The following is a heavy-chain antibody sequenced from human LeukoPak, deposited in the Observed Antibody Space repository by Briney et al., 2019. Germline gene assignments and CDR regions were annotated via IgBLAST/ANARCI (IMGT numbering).Heavy chain of an antibody. V-gene: IGHV3-23*01. CDR1: GFSISSYA. J-gene: IGHJ5*02. CDR2: ISGSGGNT. Sequence: GGSLRLSCAASGFSISSYAMNWVRQAPGKGLEWVSLISGSGGNTHYADSVKGRFTISRDNSKNTLYLQMNSLRAEDTAVYYCARDTTDFWSGYYQYNWFDPWGQGTLVTVSS. CDR3: ARDTTDFWSGYYQYNWFDP. D-gene: IGHD3-3*01.